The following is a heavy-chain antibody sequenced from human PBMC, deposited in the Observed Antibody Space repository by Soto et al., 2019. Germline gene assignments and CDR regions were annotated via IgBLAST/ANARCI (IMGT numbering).Heavy chain of an antibody. D-gene: IGHD3-3*01. Sequence: QVQLVQSGAEVKKPGASVKVSCKASGGTFSSYAISWVRQAPGQGLEWMGGIMPIFGTANYAQKFQGRVTVTEDESTSTAYMELSILRSEDQAEYYCARLPTNYHVPIRGEHDFWSGLGPNWGQGTLVTVSS. CDR1: GGTFSSYA. V-gene: IGHV1-69*01. J-gene: IGHJ4*02. CDR2: IMPIFGTA. CDR3: ARLPTNYHVPIRGEHDFWSGLGPN.